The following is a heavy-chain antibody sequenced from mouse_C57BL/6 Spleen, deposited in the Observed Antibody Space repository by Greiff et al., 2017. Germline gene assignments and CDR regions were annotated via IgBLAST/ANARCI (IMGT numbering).Heavy chain of an antibody. J-gene: IGHJ3*01. D-gene: IGHD2-5*01. CDR1: GYAFSSSW. Sequence: VQLQQSGPELVKPGASVKISCKASGYAFSSSWMNWVKQRPGKGLEWIGRIYPGDGDTNYNGKFKGKATLTADKSSSTVYMQLSSLTSEDSAVYFCARGGYSNAWFAYWGQGTLVTVSA. CDR3: ARGGYSNAWFAY. V-gene: IGHV1-82*01. CDR2: IYPGDGDT.